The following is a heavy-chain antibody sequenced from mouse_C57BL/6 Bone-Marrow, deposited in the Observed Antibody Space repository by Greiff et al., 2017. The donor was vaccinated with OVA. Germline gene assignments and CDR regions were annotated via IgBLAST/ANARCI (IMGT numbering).Heavy chain of an antibody. D-gene: IGHD1-1*01. CDR2: IYPRSGNT. Sequence: QVQLQQSGAELARPGASVKLSCKASGYTFTSYGISWVKQRTGQGLEWIGEIYPRSGNTYYNEKFKGKATLTADKSSSTAYMELRSLTSEDSAVYFCARPGSSDEAWFAYWGQGTLVTVSA. J-gene: IGHJ3*01. CDR3: ARPGSSDEAWFAY. V-gene: IGHV1-81*01. CDR1: GYTFTSYG.